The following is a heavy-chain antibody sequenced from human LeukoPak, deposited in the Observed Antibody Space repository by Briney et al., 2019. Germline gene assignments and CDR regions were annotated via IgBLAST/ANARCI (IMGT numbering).Heavy chain of an antibody. D-gene: IGHD3-10*01. CDR2: IYYSGTT. CDR1: GGSISSSPYY. CDR3: ARLSGRDYYFDY. J-gene: IGHJ4*02. Sequence: SETLSLTCTVSGGSISSSPYYWGWIRQPPGKGLEWIGSIYYSGTTHYSPSLESRVTISVDTSKNQFSLKLSSVTAADTAVYYCARLSGRDYYFDYWGQGTLVTVSS. V-gene: IGHV4-39*07.